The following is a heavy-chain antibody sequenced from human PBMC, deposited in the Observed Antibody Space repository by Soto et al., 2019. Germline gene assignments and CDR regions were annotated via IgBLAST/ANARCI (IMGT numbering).Heavy chain of an antibody. J-gene: IGHJ4*02. V-gene: IGHV1-69*04. Sequence: GASLKGSCKASGGTFSSYTISRGRPAPGQGLEWMGRIIPILGIANYAQKFQGRVTITADKSTSTAYMELSSLRSEDTAVYYCARDLNYETSFDYWGQGTLVTVSS. CDR2: IIPILGIA. D-gene: IGHD1-7*01. CDR3: ARDLNYETSFDY. CDR1: GGTFSSYT.